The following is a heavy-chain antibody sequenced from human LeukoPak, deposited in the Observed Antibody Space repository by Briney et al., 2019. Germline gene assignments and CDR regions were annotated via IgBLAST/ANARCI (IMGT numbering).Heavy chain of an antibody. CDR2: IYPRDSDT. J-gene: IGHJ6*03. CDR1: GYYFTNYW. D-gene: IGHD3-16*01. V-gene: IGHV5-51*01. Sequence: GESLKISCNVSGYYFTNYWIGWVRQVPGKGLEWMGIIYPRDSDTRYSPSFQGQVIISADTSTGTTYLQWNSLKASDSAIYYCARRAPYYYYMDVWGKGTTVTVSS. CDR3: ARRAPYYYYMDV.